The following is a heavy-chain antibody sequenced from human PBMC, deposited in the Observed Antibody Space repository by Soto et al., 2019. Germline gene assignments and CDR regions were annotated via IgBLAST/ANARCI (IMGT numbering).Heavy chain of an antibody. J-gene: IGHJ6*02. CDR1: GYTFTSYG. V-gene: IGHV1-18*01. CDR2: ISAYNGNT. D-gene: IGHD2-15*01. CDR3: ARFSGGSYNTYYFYYGMDV. Sequence: APVKASCKASGYTFTSYGISWVRQAPGQGLDWMGWISAYNGNTKYAQDLQGRVTMTTDTSTSTTYRELRSLRSDDTAVYYCARFSGGSYNTYYFYYGMDVWGRGTTVAVSS.